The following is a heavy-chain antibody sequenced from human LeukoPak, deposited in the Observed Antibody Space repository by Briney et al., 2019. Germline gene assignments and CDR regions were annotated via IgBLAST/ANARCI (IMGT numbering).Heavy chain of an antibody. CDR2: IKQDGSEK. CDR3: ARALGDTGNYYYYGMDV. Sequence: GGSLRLSCAASGFTFSSYWMSWVHQAPGKGLEWVANIKQDGSEKYYVDSVKGRFTISRDNAKNSLYLQMNSLRAEDTTVYYCARALGDTGNYYYYGMDVWGQGTTVTVSS. V-gene: IGHV3-7*01. J-gene: IGHJ6*02. CDR1: GFTFSSYW. D-gene: IGHD5-18*01.